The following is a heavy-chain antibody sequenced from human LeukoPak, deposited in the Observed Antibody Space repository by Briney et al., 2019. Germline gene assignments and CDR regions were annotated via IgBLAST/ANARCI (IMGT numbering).Heavy chain of an antibody. Sequence: SGTLSLTCAVYGGSFSGYYWSWIRQPPGKGLEWIGEINHSGSTNYNPSLKSRVTISVDTSKNQFSLKLSSVTAADTAVYYCARWGIYDFWSGYPEGFDYWGQGTLVTVSS. D-gene: IGHD3-3*01. V-gene: IGHV4-34*01. J-gene: IGHJ4*02. CDR1: GGSFSGYY. CDR3: ARWGIYDFWSGYPEGFDY. CDR2: INHSGST.